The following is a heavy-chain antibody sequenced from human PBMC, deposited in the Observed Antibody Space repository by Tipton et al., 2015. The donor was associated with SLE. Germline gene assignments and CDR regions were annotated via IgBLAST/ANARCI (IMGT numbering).Heavy chain of an antibody. Sequence: RSLRLSCAASGFTFSSYAMHWVRKVPGKGLGCVAVMSGDGSDKHYADSVKGRFTISRDNSKNTLYLQMNSLRAEDTAVYYCAGELVGYYGMDVWGQGTTVTVSS. V-gene: IGHV3-30*04. CDR2: MSGDGSDK. CDR3: AGELVGYYGMDV. CDR1: GFTFSSYA. J-gene: IGHJ6*02.